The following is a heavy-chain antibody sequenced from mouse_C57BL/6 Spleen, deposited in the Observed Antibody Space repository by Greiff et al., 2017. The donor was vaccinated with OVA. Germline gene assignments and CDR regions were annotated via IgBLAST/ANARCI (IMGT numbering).Heavy chain of an antibody. CDR2: ISYDGSN. J-gene: IGHJ2*01. CDR3: ARGRNDFDY. Sequence: EVQLQQSGPGLVKPSQSLSLTCSVTGYSITSGYYWNWIRQFPGNKLEWMGYISYDGSNNYNPSLKNRISITRDTSKNQFFLKLNSVTTEDTATYYCARGRNDFDYWGQGTTLTVSS. CDR1: GYSITSGYY. V-gene: IGHV3-6*01.